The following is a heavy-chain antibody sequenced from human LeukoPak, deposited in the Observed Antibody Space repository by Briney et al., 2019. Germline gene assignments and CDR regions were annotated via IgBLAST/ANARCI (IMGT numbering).Heavy chain of an antibody. Sequence: PSETLSLTCTVSGDSISTYYWSWIRQSPGKGLEWIGYIYHSGSTKYNPSLKSRVTISVDTSKNQFSLKLSSVTAADTAVYYCARNGPLHYDILTGYFVGAFDIWGQGTMVTVSS. CDR1: GDSISTYY. CDR2: IYHSGST. V-gene: IGHV4-59*12. D-gene: IGHD3-9*01. J-gene: IGHJ3*02. CDR3: ARNGPLHYDILTGYFVGAFDI.